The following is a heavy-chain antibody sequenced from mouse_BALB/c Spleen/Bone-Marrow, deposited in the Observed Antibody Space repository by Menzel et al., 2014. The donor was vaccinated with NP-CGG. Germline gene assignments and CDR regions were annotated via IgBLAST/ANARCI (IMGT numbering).Heavy chain of an antibody. Sequence: EVKLMESGGGLVQPGGSLKLSCAASGFDFSRYWMSWVRQAPGKGLEWIGEINPDSSTINYTPSLKDKFIISRDNAKNTLYLQMSKVRSEDTALYYCARRGNFSTYYAMDYWGQGTSVTVSS. CDR1: GFDFSRYW. D-gene: IGHD2-1*01. CDR3: ARRGNFSTYYAMDY. J-gene: IGHJ4*01. CDR2: INPDSSTI. V-gene: IGHV4-1*02.